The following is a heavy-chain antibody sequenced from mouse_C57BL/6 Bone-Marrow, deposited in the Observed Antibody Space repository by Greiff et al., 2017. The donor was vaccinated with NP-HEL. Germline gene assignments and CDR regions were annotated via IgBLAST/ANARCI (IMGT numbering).Heavy chain of an antibody. CDR1: GYTFTSYT. J-gene: IGHJ4*01. D-gene: IGHD2-1*01. CDR3: ARGGEYGNHYAMDY. V-gene: IGHV1-4*01. Sequence: VQLQQSGAELARPGASVKMSCKASGYTFTSYTMHWVNQRPGQGLEWIGYINPSSGYTKYNQKVKDKATLTADKSSSTAYMQLSSLTSEDSAVYYCARGGEYGNHYAMDYWGQGTSVTVSS. CDR2: INPSSGYT.